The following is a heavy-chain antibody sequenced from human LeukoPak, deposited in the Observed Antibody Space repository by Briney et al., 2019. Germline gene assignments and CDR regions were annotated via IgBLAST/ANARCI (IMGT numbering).Heavy chain of an antibody. V-gene: IGHV4-59*01. D-gene: IGHD3-22*01. CDR1: GGSISSYY. CDR2: IYYSGST. Sequence: SETLSLTCTVSGGSISSYYWSWIRQPPGKGLEWIGYIYYSGSTNSNPSLKSRVTISVDTSKNQFSLKLSSVTAADTAVYYCARDRNYDSTYGMDVWGQGTTVTVSS. J-gene: IGHJ6*02. CDR3: ARDRNYDSTYGMDV.